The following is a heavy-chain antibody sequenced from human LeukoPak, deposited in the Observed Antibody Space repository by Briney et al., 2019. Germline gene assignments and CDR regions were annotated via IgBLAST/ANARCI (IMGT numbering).Heavy chain of an antibody. J-gene: IGHJ4*02. CDR2: IYYRGST. CDR1: GGSISSSSYY. V-gene: IGHV4-39*01. Sequence: SETLSLTCTVSGGSISSSSYYWGWIRQPPGKGLEWIGSIYYRGSTYYNPSLKSRVTISVDTSKNQFSLKLSSVTAADTAVYYCARTSGEVAGTSFFDYWGQGTLVTVSS. D-gene: IGHD6-19*01. CDR3: ARTSGEVAGTSFFDY.